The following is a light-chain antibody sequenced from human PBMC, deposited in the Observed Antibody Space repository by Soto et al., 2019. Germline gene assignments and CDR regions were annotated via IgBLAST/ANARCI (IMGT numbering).Light chain of an antibody. CDR1: QGISNY. V-gene: IGKV1-27*01. Sequence: DIQMTQSPSSLSPSVVDRVTITCRASQGISNYLAWYQQKPGKVPKLLIYAASTLQSGVPSRFSGSGSGTDFTLTISSLQPEDVATYYCQKYNSASFTFGPGTKVVIK. CDR3: QKYNSASFT. CDR2: AAS. J-gene: IGKJ3*01.